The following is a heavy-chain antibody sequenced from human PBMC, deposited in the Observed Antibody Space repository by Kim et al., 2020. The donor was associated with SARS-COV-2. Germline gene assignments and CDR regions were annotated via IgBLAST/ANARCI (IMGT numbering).Heavy chain of an antibody. CDR2: IYYSGST. CDR1: GGSISSYY. J-gene: IGHJ6*02. V-gene: IGHV4-59*01. Sequence: SETLSLTCTVSGGSISSYYWSWIRQPPGKGLEWIGYIYYSGSTNYNPSLKSRVTISVDTSKNQFSLKLSSVTAADTAVYYCARWGGNSYYYYGMDVWGQGTTVTVSS. CDR3: ARWGGNSYYYYGMDV. D-gene: IGHD2-21*02.